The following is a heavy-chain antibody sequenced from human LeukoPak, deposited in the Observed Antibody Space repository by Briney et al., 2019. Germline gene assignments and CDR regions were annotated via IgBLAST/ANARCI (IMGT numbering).Heavy chain of an antibody. CDR2: IIPILGIA. J-gene: IGHJ5*02. CDR1: GGTFSSYT. Sequence: SVKVSCKASGGTFSSYTISWVRQAPGQGLEWMGRIIPILGIANYAQKFQGRVTITADKSTSTAYMELSSLRSEDTAVYHCAKDCTNGVCYTGGWFDPWGQGTLVTVSS. D-gene: IGHD2-8*01. V-gene: IGHV1-69*04. CDR3: AKDCTNGVCYTGGWFDP.